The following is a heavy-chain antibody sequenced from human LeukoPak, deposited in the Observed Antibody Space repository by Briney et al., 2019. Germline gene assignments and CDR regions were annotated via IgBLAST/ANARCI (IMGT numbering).Heavy chain of an antibody. Sequence: GGSLRLSCAASGFTFNSYGMHWVRQAPGKGLEWVAFIRYDRSDKYYADSVKGRFTISRDNSKNTLYLQMNSLRAEDTAVYYCARDYSNYYYYYMDVWGKGTTVTVSS. CDR2: IRYDRSDK. CDR3: ARDYSNYYYYYMDV. J-gene: IGHJ6*03. D-gene: IGHD4-11*01. CDR1: GFTFNSYG. V-gene: IGHV3-30*02.